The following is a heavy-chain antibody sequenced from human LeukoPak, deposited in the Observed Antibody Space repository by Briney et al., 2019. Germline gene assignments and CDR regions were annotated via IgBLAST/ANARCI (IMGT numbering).Heavy chain of an antibody. CDR1: GFTFSSYG. V-gene: IGHV3-33*08. J-gene: IGHJ4*02. CDR3: ARNAIARGAAAGIDY. CDR2: IWYDGSNK. Sequence: GGSLRLSCAASGFTFSSYGMHWVRQALGKGLEWVAVIWYDGSNKYYADSVKGRFTISRDNSKNTLYLQMNSLRAEDTAVYYCARNAIARGAAAGIDYWGQGTLVTVSS. D-gene: IGHD6-13*01.